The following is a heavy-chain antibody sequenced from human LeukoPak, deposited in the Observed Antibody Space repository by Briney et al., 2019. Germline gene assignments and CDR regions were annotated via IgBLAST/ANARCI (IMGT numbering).Heavy chain of an antibody. Sequence: PGGSLRLSCAASGLTFSSYVMSWVRQAPGKGLEWVSAISGTTGSTYYADSVKGRFTISRDNAKNSLYLQMNSLRAEDTAVYYCARDSLVTMVRGVKYYYYYGMDVWGQGTTVTVSS. CDR3: ARDSLVTMVRGVKYYYYYGMDV. CDR1: GLTFSSYV. D-gene: IGHD3-10*01. J-gene: IGHJ6*02. V-gene: IGHV3-23*01. CDR2: ISGTTGST.